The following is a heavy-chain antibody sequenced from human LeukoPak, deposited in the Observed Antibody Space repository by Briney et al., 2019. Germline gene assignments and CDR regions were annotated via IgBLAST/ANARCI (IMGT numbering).Heavy chain of an antibody. D-gene: IGHD2-2*01. V-gene: IGHV3-53*01. Sequence: GGSLRLSCAASVFSVTRHYMHWVRQAPGKGLEWVSFIYRDGRSYPADSVEGRFSISRDDSKNTVFLQMNNLRVEDTAVYYCAREPAIMRLTDYYYYFDVWGKGTSVTVSS. CDR3: AREPAIMRLTDYYYYFDV. J-gene: IGHJ6*03. CDR1: VFSVTRHY. CDR2: IYRDGRS.